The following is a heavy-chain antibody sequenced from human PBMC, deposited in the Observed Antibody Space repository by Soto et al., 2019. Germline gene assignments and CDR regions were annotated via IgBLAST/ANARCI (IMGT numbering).Heavy chain of an antibody. Sequence: AVKVSCKASGGTFSSYAISWVRQAPGQGLEWMGGIIPIFGTANYAQKFQGRVTITADESTSTAYMELSSLRSEDTAVYYCARLIRGGPGWFDPWGQGTLVTVSS. V-gene: IGHV1-69*13. CDR1: GGTFSSYA. CDR3: ARLIRGGPGWFDP. D-gene: IGHD3-10*01. J-gene: IGHJ5*02. CDR2: IIPIFGTA.